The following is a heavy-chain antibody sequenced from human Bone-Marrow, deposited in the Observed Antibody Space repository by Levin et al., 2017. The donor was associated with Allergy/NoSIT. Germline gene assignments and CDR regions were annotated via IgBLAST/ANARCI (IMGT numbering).Heavy chain of an antibody. J-gene: IGHJ3*02. D-gene: IGHD3-16*02. V-gene: IGHV4-59*01. CDR2: IYYSGST. Sequence: SETLSLTCTVSGGSISSYYWSWIRQPPGKGLEWIGYIYYSGSTNYNPSLKSRVTISVDTSKNQFSLKLSSVTAADTAVYYCARVGYYDYVWGSYRPPEAAFDIWGQGTMVTVSS. CDR3: ARVGYYDYVWGSYRPPEAAFDI. CDR1: GGSISSYY.